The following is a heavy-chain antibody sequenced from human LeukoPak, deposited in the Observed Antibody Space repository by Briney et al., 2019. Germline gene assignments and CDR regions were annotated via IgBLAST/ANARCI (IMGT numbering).Heavy chain of an antibody. D-gene: IGHD2-2*03. V-gene: IGHV3-30*04. CDR3: AREMDRIGSWYFDL. Sequence: GGSLRLSCAVSRFTFIDYAMHWVRQAPGKGLEWVAVISDGGSDKYYADSVKGRFTISRDNAKNSLYLQMNSLRAEDTAVYHCAREMDRIGSWYFDLWGRGTLVTVSS. CDR1: RFTFIDYA. J-gene: IGHJ2*01. CDR2: ISDGGSDK.